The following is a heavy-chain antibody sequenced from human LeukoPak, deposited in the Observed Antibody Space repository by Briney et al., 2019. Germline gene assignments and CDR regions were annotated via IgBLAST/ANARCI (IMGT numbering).Heavy chain of an antibody. J-gene: IGHJ4*02. CDR3: ARTGSTVTMLYPFDH. D-gene: IGHD4-17*01. V-gene: IGHV4-59*01. Sequence: PSETLSLTCTVSGGSISSNYWSWLRQPQGKGLKWMGNIYYSGSTNYTPSLKSRVSIAGDTSKNQFSLKLSSVTAADTAVYYCARTGSTVTMLYPFDHWGQGTLVTVSS. CDR2: IYYSGST. CDR1: GGSISSNY.